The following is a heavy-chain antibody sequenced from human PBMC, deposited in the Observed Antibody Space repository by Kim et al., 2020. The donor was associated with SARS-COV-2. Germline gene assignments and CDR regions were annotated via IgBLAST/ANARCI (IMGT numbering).Heavy chain of an antibody. CDR3: AKSEREKDFDY. D-gene: IGHD1-26*01. Sequence: YYADSVKGRFTISRDNSKTTLYLQMNSLRAEDTAVYYCAKSEREKDFDYWGQGTLVTVSS. V-gene: IGHV3-30*02. J-gene: IGHJ4*02.